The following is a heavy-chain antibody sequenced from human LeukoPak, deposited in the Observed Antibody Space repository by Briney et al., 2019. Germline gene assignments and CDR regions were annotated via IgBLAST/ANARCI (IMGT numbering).Heavy chain of an antibody. CDR2: IYTSGST. Sequence: PSQTLSLTCTVSGGSISSGSYYWSWIRQPAGKGLEWIGRIYTSGSTNYNPSLKSRVTISVDTSKNQFSLKLSSVTAADTAVYYCARGAWVSPYYYYYMDVWGKGTTVTISS. J-gene: IGHJ6*03. V-gene: IGHV4-61*02. CDR3: ARGAWVSPYYYYYMDV. CDR1: GGSISSGSYY. D-gene: IGHD3-16*01.